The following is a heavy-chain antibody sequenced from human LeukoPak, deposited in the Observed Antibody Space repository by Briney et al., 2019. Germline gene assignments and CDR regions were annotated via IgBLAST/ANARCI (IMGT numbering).Heavy chain of an antibody. V-gene: IGHV3-23*01. D-gene: IGHD3-22*01. CDR1: GFTFSSYA. Sequence: GGSLRLSCAASGFTFSSYAMSWVRQAPGKGLEWVSAISGSGGSTYYADSVKGRFTISRDNSKNTLYLQMNSLRAKDTAVYYCAKDRTYYYDSSGYYGEAFDIGGQGTMVTVSS. CDR3: AKDRTYYYDSSGYYGEAFDI. CDR2: ISGSGGST. J-gene: IGHJ3*02.